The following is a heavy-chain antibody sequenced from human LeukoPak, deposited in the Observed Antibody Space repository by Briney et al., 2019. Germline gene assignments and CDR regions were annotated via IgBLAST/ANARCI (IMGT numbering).Heavy chain of an antibody. CDR3: ARGRDWNYQGYFDY. V-gene: IGHV4-39*07. CDR1: GDSVGSSKYF. Sequence: SETLSLTCSVSGDSVGSSKYFWGWVRQPPGKGLEWIGSIYYRPTTFYNASLRSRFTIYLDTSKNQFSLILNSVTAADTATYYCARGRDWNYQGYFDYWGPGSQVTVSS. J-gene: IGHJ4*02. D-gene: IGHD1-7*01. CDR2: IYYRPTT.